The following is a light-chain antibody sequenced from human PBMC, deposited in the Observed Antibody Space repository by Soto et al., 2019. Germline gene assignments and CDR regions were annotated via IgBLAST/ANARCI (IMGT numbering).Light chain of an antibody. Sequence: DIQMTQSPSTLSASVGDRVSITFRASQSISNWLAWYQQKPGKAPKHLIYAASNLQSGVPLRFSGSGSGTEFTLTISSLQPEDFATYYCQQLNSYPLTFGGGTKVDIK. V-gene: IGKV1-5*01. CDR2: AAS. CDR3: QQLNSYPLT. CDR1: QSISNW. J-gene: IGKJ4*01.